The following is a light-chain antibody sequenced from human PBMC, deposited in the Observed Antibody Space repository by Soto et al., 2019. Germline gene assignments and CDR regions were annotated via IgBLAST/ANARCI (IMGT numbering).Light chain of an antibody. J-gene: IGLJ1*01. Sequence: QSALTQPPSSSGSPGQSVTISCTGTSSDVGGYDYVSWYQQYPGKTPKLLIYDVVKRPSGIPHRFYGSKSGNTASLTVSGLQADDEADYYCFSYAGGTTFVFGTGNKVTVL. CDR3: FSYAGGTTFV. CDR1: SSDVGGYDY. CDR2: DVV. V-gene: IGLV2-8*01.